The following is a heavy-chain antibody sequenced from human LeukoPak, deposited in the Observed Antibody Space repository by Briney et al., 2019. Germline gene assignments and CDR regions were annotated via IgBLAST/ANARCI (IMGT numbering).Heavy chain of an antibody. V-gene: IGHV4-59*13. CDR3: ARHGDILTGYYGHRGYFDY. CDR1: GGSISSYY. CDR2: IYYSGRT. D-gene: IGHD3-9*01. J-gene: IGHJ4*02. Sequence: KASETLSLTCTVSGGSISSYYWSWIRQPPGKGLEWIGYIYYSGRTSYNPSLKSRVTISVDTSKNQFSLRLSSVTAADTAVYYCARHGDILTGYYGHRGYFDYWGQGTLVTVSS.